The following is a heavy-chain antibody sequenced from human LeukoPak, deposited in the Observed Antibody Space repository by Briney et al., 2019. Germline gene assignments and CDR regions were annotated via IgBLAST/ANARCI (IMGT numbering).Heavy chain of an antibody. J-gene: IGHJ3*02. Sequence: PSETLSLTCAVYGGSFSGYSWSWIRQPPGKGLEWIGYIYHSGSTYYNPSLKSRVTISVDRSKNQFSLKLSSVTAADTAVYYCAREGDSDAFDIWGQGTMVTVSS. CDR2: IYHSGST. V-gene: IGHV4-30-2*01. CDR3: AREGDSDAFDI. CDR1: GGSFSGYS. D-gene: IGHD2-21*02.